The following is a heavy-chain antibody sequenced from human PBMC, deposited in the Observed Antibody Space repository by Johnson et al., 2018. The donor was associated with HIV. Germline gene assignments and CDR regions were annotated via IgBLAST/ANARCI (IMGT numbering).Heavy chain of an antibody. D-gene: IGHD3-16*01. CDR3: ARDPSRLRQSDI. V-gene: IGHV3-66*01. J-gene: IGHJ3*02. Sequence: VQLVESGGGLVQPGGSLRLSCAASGFTFSSYWMSWVRQAPGKGLEWVSAIGTAGDTYYPGSVKGRFTISRDNSKNTLYLQMNSLRAEDTAVYYCARDPSRLRQSDIWGQGTMVTVSS. CDR1: GFTFSSYW. CDR2: IGTAGDT.